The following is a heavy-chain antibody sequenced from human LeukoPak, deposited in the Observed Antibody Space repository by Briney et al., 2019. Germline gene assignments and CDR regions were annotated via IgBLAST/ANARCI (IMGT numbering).Heavy chain of an antibody. CDR1: GCTVSSNY. CDR2: IYRRGST. D-gene: IGHD3-22*01. Sequence: GSLRLSCAASGCTVSSNYMSWVRQAPGTGVERVSVIYRRGSTYYADSVQRRFTTSRDNSKNTLYLQMNTLRAADTAVYYCARDLRYYYNSSGYYDYWGQGTLVTVPS. V-gene: IGHV3-66*03. CDR3: ARDLRYYYNSSGYYDY. J-gene: IGHJ4*02.